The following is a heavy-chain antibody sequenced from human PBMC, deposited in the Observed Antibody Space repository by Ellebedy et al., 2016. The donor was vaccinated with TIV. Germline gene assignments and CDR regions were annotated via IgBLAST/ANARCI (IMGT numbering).Heavy chain of an antibody. CDR3: ARHKNMLRGVTILPSWFDP. V-gene: IGHV1-18*01. CDR1: GGTFSNYT. CDR2: ISTYNGNT. D-gene: IGHD3-10*01. Sequence: ASVKVSXKTSGGTFSNYTFTWVRQAPGQGLEWMGWISTYNGNTDYAQKFQGRVTLTTDTSANIAYLELRGLRSDDTAVYYCARHKNMLRGVTILPSWFDPWGQGTLVIVSS. J-gene: IGHJ5*02.